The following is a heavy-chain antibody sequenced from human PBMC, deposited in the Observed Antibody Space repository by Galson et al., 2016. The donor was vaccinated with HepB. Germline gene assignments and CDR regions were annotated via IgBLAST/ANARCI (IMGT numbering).Heavy chain of an antibody. J-gene: IGHJ6*02. V-gene: IGHV4-4*02. CDR3: ARNRLQPPDAHYYGLDV. Sequence: SETLSLTCTVSGGSISSSTWWSWVRQPPGKGLEWIGEIYHSGCSNYSPSLKSRVAISVDKSKNQFSLTLTSVTAADTAVYYFARNRLQPPDAHYYGLDVWGQGTTVTVSS. CDR1: GGSISSSTW. CDR2: IYHSGCS. D-gene: IGHD2-15*01.